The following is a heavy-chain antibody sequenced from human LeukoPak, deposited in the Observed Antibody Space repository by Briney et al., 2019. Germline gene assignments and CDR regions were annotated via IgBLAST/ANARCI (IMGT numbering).Heavy chain of an antibody. J-gene: IGHJ4*02. Sequence: PSESLSLTCIVSGASMSSHYWTWIRQDPGTGLEWIGNIYYTGSTSYNPALESRVTISLDTSNNQFSLKLTSVTAADTAVYYCAKEGGPARPGLDSWGQGTLVTVSS. CDR3: AKEGGPARPGLDS. CDR2: IYYTGST. CDR1: GASMSSHY. V-gene: IGHV4-59*11. D-gene: IGHD6-6*01.